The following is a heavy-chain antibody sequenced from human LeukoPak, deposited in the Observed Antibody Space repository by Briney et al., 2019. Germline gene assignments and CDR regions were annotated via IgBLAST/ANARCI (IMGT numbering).Heavy chain of an antibody. CDR1: GFTFSSYW. D-gene: IGHD1-1*01. J-gene: IGHJ6*03. Sequence: GGSLRLSCVASGFTFSSYWMHWVRQDPRKGLVWVSRINGDGRNINYADSVRGRFTISRDNSKNTLYLQMNSLRAEDTAVYYCAKSPDDQTYYYYYMDVWGKGTTVTVSS. CDR2: INGDGRNI. CDR3: AKSPDDQTYYYYYMDV. V-gene: IGHV3-74*01.